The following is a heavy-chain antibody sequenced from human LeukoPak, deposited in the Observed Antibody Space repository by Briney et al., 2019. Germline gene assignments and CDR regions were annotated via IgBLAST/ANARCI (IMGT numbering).Heavy chain of an antibody. CDR1: GYTFTGYY. D-gene: IGHD3-10*01. CDR3: ARPYGSGSYFNWFDP. Sequence: ASVKVSCKASGYTFTGYYMHWVRQAPGQGLEWMGWINPNSGGTNYAQKFQGRVTMTRDTSISTAYMELSRLRSDDTAVHYCARPYGSGSYFNWFDPWGQGTLVTVSS. J-gene: IGHJ5*02. V-gene: IGHV1-2*02. CDR2: INPNSGGT.